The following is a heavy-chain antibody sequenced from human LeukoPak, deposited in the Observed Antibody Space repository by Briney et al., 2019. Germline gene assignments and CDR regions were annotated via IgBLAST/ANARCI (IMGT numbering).Heavy chain of an antibody. Sequence: PGGSLRLSCAASGFTVSSNYMSWVRQAPGKGLEWVSVIYSGGSTYYADSVKGRFTISRDNSKNTLYLQMNSLRAEDTAVYYCARAGRGSCSWDFDYWGQGTLVTVSS. CDR3: ARAGRGSCSWDFDY. CDR1: GFTVSSNY. CDR2: IYSGGST. J-gene: IGHJ4*02. V-gene: IGHV3-53*01. D-gene: IGHD1-26*01.